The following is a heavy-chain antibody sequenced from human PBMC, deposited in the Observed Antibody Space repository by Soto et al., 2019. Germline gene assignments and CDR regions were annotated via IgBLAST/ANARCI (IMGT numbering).Heavy chain of an antibody. CDR3: ARSPMVRGVTEDYYYYGMDV. CDR1: GGTFSSYA. V-gene: IGHV1-69*12. D-gene: IGHD3-10*01. J-gene: IGHJ6*02. Sequence: QVQLVQSGAEVKKPGSSVKVSCKASGGTFSSYAISWVRQAPGQGLEWMGGIIPIFGTANYAQKFQGRVTITADGSTSTAYMELSSLRSEDTAVYYCARSPMVRGVTEDYYYYGMDVWGQGTTVTVSS. CDR2: IIPIFGTA.